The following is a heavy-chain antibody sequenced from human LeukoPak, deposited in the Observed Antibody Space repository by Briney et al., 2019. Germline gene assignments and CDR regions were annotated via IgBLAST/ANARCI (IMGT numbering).Heavy chain of an antibody. CDR1: RFTFSDYY. V-gene: IGHV3-11*05. Sequence: GGSLRLSCAASRFTFSDYYISWIRQAPGQGLEWVSYITPSGTYTNYADSVEGRFSASRDSAKNSLYLQMNSLRAEDTAVYYCVRDSDRRSDYWGQGTLVTVSS. CDR2: ITPSGTYT. CDR3: VRDSDRRSDY. D-gene: IGHD3-22*01. J-gene: IGHJ4*02.